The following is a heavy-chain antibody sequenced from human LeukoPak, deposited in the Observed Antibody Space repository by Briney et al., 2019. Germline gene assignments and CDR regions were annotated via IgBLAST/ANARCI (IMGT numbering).Heavy chain of an antibody. J-gene: IGHJ4*02. CDR2: ISGSGGST. CDR3: AKDQNYYDSSGYPPLFDY. D-gene: IGHD3-22*01. V-gene: IGHV3-23*01. CDR1: GFTFSSYA. Sequence: PGGSLRLSCAASGFTFSSYAMSWVRQAPGKGLEWVSAISGSGGSTYYADSVKGRFTISRDNSKNTLYLQMNSLRAEDTAVYYCAKDQNYYDSSGYPPLFDYCGQGTLVTVSS.